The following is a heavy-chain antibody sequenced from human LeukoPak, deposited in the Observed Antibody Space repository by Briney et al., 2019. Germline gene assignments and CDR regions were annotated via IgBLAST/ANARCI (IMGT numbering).Heavy chain of an antibody. Sequence: AGSLSLSCAASGFTFSTYWMHWVRQTPGQGLVWLSRIKNDGSVTSHAESVKGRFTISRDDAKNTMYLQMSSLRAEDTALYYCASGRWSDYLDFWGQGTLVTVSS. CDR1: GFTFSTYW. J-gene: IGHJ4*02. CDR2: IKNDGSVT. CDR3: ASGRWSDYLDF. V-gene: IGHV3-74*01. D-gene: IGHD3-3*01.